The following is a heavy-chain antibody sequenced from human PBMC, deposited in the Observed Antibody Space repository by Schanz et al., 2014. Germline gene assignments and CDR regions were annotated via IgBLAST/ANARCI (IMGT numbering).Heavy chain of an antibody. CDR1: GYTFTSYY. D-gene: IGHD3-10*01. CDR3: VRDAGWAFGDCHGMDV. J-gene: IGHJ6*02. Sequence: QLMQSGSEVRKPGASVKVSCKASGYTFTSYYMHWVRQAPGQGLEWMGIINPSGGSTSYAQKFQGRGTMSTDTSTSTAYMELRSMIADDAAVYYCVRDAGWAFGDCHGMDVWGRGTSVTVSS. CDR2: INPSGGST. V-gene: IGHV1-46*01.